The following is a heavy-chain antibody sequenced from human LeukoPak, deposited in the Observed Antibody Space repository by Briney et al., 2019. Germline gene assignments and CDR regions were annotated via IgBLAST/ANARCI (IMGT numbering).Heavy chain of an antibody. CDR2: ISGSGGST. CDR1: GFTFSSYA. CDR3: ARGGRVGASDY. D-gene: IGHD1-26*01. V-gene: IGHV3-23*01. J-gene: IGHJ4*02. Sequence: GGSLRLSCAASGFTFSSYAMSWVRQAPGNGLEWVSAISGSGGSTYYADSVKGRFTISRDNSKNSLYLQINSLRVEDTAVYYCARGGRVGASDYWGQGTLVTVSS.